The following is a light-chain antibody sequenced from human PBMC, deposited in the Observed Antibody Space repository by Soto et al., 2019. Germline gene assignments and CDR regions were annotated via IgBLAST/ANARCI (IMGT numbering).Light chain of an antibody. CDR3: QQYASSAPT. V-gene: IGKV3-20*01. J-gene: IGKJ1*01. CDR2: GAS. CDR1: QSVTNTY. Sequence: EIVLTQSPATLSLSPGERASLSCRASQSVTNTYLAWYQQKPGQAPRLLFYGASVRATGIPDRFSGSGSGTDFTLTISRLEPEDCAVYYCQQYASSAPTFGPGPKV.